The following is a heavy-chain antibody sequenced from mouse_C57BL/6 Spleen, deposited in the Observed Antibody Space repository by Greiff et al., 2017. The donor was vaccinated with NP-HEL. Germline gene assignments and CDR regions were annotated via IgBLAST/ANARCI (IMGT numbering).Heavy chain of an antibody. J-gene: IGHJ3*01. D-gene: IGHD1-1*01. CDR1: GFSLTSYG. CDR2: IWSDGST. Sequence: VKLMESGPGLVAPSQSLSITCTVSGFSLTSYGVHWVRQPPGKGLEWLVVIWSDGSTTYNSALKSRLSISKDNSKSQVFLKMNSLQTDDTAMYYCARHEGYGSSFFAYWGQGTLVTVSA. V-gene: IGHV2-6-1*01. CDR3: ARHEGYGSSFFAY.